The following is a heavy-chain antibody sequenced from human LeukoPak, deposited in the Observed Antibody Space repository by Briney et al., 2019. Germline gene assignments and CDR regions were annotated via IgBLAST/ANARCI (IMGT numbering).Heavy chain of an antibody. CDR3: AKDRRAMDYFDY. CDR2: ISYDGSNK. CDR1: GFTFSSYG. J-gene: IGHJ4*02. Sequence: PGRSLRLSCAASGFTFSSYGMHWVRQAPGKGLEWVAVISYDGSNKYYADSVKGRFTISRDNSKNTLYLRMNSLRAEDTAVYYCAKDRRAMDYFDYWGQGTLVTVSS. V-gene: IGHV3-30*18. D-gene: IGHD5-18*01.